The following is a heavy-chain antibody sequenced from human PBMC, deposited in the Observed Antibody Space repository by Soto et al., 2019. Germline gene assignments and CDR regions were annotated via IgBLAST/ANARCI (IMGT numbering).Heavy chain of an antibody. CDR1: GYTFTRYV. D-gene: IGHD6-19*01. CDR2: ISAYNGNT. J-gene: IGHJ6*02. V-gene: IGHV1-18*01. CDR3: ARVVATVAGPYGMDV. Sequence: QVQLVQSGAEVKKPGASVKVSCRASGYTFTRYVISWVRQAPAQGLEWMGWISAYNGNTNFAQKLQGRVTVATDTATSTAYMELRSLSSDDTAVYYCARVVATVAGPYGMDVWGQGTPVTVSS.